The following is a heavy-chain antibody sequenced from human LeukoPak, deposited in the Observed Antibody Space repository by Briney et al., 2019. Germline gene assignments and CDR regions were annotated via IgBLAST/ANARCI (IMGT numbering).Heavy chain of an antibody. V-gene: IGHV3-30*04. CDR2: ISYDGSNK. CDR1: GFIFSTYV. Sequence: GGSLRLSCAASGFIFSTYVMHWVRQAPGKGLEWVAVISYDGSNKYYADSVEGRFTISRDNSKNTLYLQMNSLRPEDTAVYFCARDRDYGDYIVEGPFDQWGQGTLVTVSS. D-gene: IGHD4-17*01. CDR3: ARDRDYGDYIVEGPFDQ. J-gene: IGHJ4*02.